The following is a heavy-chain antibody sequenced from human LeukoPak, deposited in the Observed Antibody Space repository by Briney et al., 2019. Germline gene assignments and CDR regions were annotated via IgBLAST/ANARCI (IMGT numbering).Heavy chain of an antibody. CDR1: GFTFSNFG. Sequence: GGSLRLSCAASGFTFSNFGMHWVRQAPGKGLEWVAVISYDGSNKYYADFVKGRFTISRDNSKNTLYLQMNSLRAEDTAVYYCAKDSTFVDYWGQGTLVTVSS. CDR3: AKDSTFVDY. CDR2: ISYDGSNK. V-gene: IGHV3-30*18. J-gene: IGHJ4*02.